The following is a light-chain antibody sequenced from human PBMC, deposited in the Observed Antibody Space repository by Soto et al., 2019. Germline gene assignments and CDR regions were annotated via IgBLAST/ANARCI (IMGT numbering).Light chain of an antibody. CDR2: DTS. J-gene: IGKJ2*01. CDR3: QQRSNWPPYT. V-gene: IGKV3-11*01. CDR1: QSVSHY. Sequence: EIVLTQSPATLSLSPGESATLSCRANQSVSHYLAWYQQKPGQAPRLLIYDTSNRAAGIPARFSGRGSGTDFTRTFSSLEPEDFAVYYCQQRSNWPPYTFGQGTKLEIK.